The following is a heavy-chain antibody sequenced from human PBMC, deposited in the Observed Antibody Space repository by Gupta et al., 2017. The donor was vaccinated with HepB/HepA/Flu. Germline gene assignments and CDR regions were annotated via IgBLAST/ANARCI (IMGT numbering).Heavy chain of an antibody. D-gene: IGHD1-26*01. CDR1: GFTFSNAW. CDR2: IKSKTEGGTR. Sequence: EVQLVESGGGLVKPGGSLRLSCAASGFTFSNAWMSWVRQAPGKGLEWVGRIKSKTEGGTRDFAAPVKGRFSISRDDSKNTLSLQMSSLKTEDTAVYYCTAGVGTSDFDYWGQGTLVTVSS. V-gene: IGHV3-15*01. J-gene: IGHJ4*02. CDR3: TAGVGTSDFDY.